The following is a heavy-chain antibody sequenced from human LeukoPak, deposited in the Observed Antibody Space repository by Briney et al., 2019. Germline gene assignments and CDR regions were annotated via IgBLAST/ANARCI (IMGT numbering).Heavy chain of an antibody. CDR3: AREATDSSSPYYFDY. CDR2: ISAYNGNT. Sequence: GASVKVSCKASGYTFTSYGISWVRQAPGQGLEWMGWISAYNGNTNYAQKLQGRVTMTTDTSTSTAYMELRSLRSDDTAVYYCAREATDSSSPYYFDYWGQGTLVTVSS. V-gene: IGHV1-18*01. J-gene: IGHJ4*02. D-gene: IGHD3-22*01. CDR1: GYTFTSYG.